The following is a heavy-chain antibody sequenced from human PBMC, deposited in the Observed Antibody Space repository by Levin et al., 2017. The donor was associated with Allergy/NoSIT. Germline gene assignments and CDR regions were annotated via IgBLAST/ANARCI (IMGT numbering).Heavy chain of an antibody. D-gene: IGHD3-10*01. CDR2: ISNDGGNK. V-gene: IGHV3-30*03. CDR3: ARNRYYASGSQLQFLEY. Sequence: GGSLRLSCAASGFTFSSYGMHWVRQAPGKGLEWVAVISNDGGNKYYGDSVKGRFTISRDNSKNTLYLQMNSLRAEDTAVYYCARNRYYASGSQLQFLEYWGQGILVTVSS. CDR1: GFTFSSYG. J-gene: IGHJ4*02.